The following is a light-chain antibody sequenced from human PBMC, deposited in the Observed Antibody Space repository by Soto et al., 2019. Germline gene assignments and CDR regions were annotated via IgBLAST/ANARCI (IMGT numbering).Light chain of an antibody. V-gene: IGLV2-14*01. CDR3: SSYTTSSTLVL. CDR2: EVT. CDR1: SSDVGGYNY. J-gene: IGLJ2*01. Sequence: QSVLTQPASVSGSPGQSITISCTGTSSDVGGYNYVSWYQHHPGKAPKLMIYEVTNRPSGISNRFSGSKSGNTASLTISGLQAEDEANYYCSSYTTSSTLVLFGGGTKLTV.